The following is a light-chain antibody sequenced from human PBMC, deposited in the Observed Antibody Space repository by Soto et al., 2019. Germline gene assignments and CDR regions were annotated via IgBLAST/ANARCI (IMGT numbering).Light chain of an antibody. J-gene: IGKJ1*01. Sequence: EIVLTQSPGTLSLSPGERATLSCRASQSVRSGRLAWYQQKPGQAPRLVIFDASNRASGIPVRFSGSGSGTDFTLTITRLEPEDFAVYYCQEYDDSPPITFGLGTKVDIK. CDR3: QEYDDSPPIT. CDR2: DAS. V-gene: IGKV3-20*01. CDR1: QSVRSGR.